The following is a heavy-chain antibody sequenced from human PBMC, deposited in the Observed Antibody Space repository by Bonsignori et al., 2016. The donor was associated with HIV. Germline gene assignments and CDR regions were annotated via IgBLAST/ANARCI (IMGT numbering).Heavy chain of an antibody. Sequence: WIRQPPGKGLEWISYVDRSGSSIHYADSVKGRFTISRDNARNSLFLQMNSLRAEDTAVYYCAKVVIFGVVIDYFDSWGQGTLVTVSS. CDR2: VDRSGSSI. CDR3: AKVVIFGVVIDYFDS. J-gene: IGHJ4*02. V-gene: IGHV3-11*01. D-gene: IGHD3-3*01.